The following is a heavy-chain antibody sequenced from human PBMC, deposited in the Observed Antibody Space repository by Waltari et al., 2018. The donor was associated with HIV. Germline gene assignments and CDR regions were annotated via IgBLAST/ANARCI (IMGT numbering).Heavy chain of an antibody. J-gene: IGHJ4*02. Sequence: EVQLVESGGGLVEPGGSLRLSCAASGFTFSSYWMRWVRQAPGKGLEWVANIKQDGSEKLYGDSVKGRFTISRDNAENSVYLQMNSLRAEDTAVYYCARGGFYGSGSKVNWGQGTLVTVSS. CDR1: GFTFSSYW. D-gene: IGHD3-10*01. CDR3: ARGGFYGSGSKVN. V-gene: IGHV3-7*04. CDR2: IKQDGSEK.